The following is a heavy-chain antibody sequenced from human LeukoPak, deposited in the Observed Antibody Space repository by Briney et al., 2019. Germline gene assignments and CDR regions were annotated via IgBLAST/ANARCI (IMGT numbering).Heavy chain of an antibody. CDR1: GFSFSNHW. Sequence: GGSLRLSCAAFGFSFSNHWMHWVRQVPGKGLVWVSRIEGGGSSTSYADSVRGRFSISRDNAKSTLYLQMNSLRDEDTAVYFCARGPGSSGGAYVGDYWGHGTLVTVSS. D-gene: IGHD3-22*01. J-gene: IGHJ4*01. V-gene: IGHV3-74*01. CDR3: ARGPGSSGGAYVGDY. CDR2: IEGGGSST.